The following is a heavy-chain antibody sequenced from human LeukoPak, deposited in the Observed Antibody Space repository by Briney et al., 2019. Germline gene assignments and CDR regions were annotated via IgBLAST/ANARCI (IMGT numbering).Heavy chain of an antibody. D-gene: IGHD1-26*01. V-gene: IGHV3-7*01. CDR1: GFTFSIYW. CDR3: ARGGTSLDF. J-gene: IGHJ4*02. CDR2: LKKDGGEK. Sequence: GGSLRLSCAASGFTFSIYWMSWVRQAPGKGLEWVAILKKDGGEKHYVDSVKGRFTISRDNAKNSLYLQMDSLRGEDTAVYYCARGGTSLDFWGQGTLVTVPS.